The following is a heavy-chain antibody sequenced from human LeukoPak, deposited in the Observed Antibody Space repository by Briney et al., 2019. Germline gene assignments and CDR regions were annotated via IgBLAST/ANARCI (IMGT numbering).Heavy chain of an antibody. V-gene: IGHV3-7*01. CDR3: ARDATRGGDFDS. Sequence: GGSLRPSCAASGFTFRSYWMGWVRQTPGKGLEWLANINEDGSTTYYVDSVKGRFTISRNNADNSLYLQMNSLRAEDTAVYYCARDATRGGDFDSWGQGTLVTVSS. CDR2: INEDGSTT. J-gene: IGHJ4*02. CDR1: GFTFRSYW. D-gene: IGHD2-15*01.